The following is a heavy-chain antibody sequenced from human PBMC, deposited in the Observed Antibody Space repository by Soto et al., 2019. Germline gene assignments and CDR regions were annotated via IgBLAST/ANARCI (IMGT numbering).Heavy chain of an antibody. J-gene: IGHJ4*02. Sequence: QVQLVESGGGVVQPGRSLRLSCAASGFTFSSYGMHWVRQAPGKGLEWVAVISYDGSNKYYADSVKGRFTISRDNSKNTLYLQMNSLRAEDPAVYYCAKGGDSSSWYFPSESWGQGTLVTVSS. V-gene: IGHV3-30*18. CDR1: GFTFSSYG. CDR3: AKGGDSSSWYFPSES. D-gene: IGHD6-13*01. CDR2: ISYDGSNK.